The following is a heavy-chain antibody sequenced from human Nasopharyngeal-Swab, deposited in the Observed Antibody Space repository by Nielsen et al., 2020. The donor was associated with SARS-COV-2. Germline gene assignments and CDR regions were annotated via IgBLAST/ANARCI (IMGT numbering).Heavy chain of an antibody. CDR3: AKDPYLSDGGKGFDH. Sequence: GESLKISCAASGFTFSNYWMSWVRQAPGKGLEWVSGIIRGGHTYYADSVRGRFTISRDDSRNTLYLQMNSLRVDDTALYYCAKDPYLSDGGKGFDHWGQGTLVTVSS. J-gene: IGHJ4*02. V-gene: IGHV3-23*01. CDR1: GFTFSNYW. CDR2: IIRGGHT. D-gene: IGHD4-23*01.